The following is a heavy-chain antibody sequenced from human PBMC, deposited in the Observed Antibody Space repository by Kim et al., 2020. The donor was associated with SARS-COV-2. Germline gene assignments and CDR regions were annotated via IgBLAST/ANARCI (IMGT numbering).Heavy chain of an antibody. J-gene: IGHJ4*02. Sequence: ADSVKGRFTISRDNAKNSLYLQMNRLRAEDTALYYCAKDYFGAGLYYFDYWGQGTLVTVSS. D-gene: IGHD3-10*01. CDR3: AKDYFGAGLYYFDY. V-gene: IGHV3-9*01.